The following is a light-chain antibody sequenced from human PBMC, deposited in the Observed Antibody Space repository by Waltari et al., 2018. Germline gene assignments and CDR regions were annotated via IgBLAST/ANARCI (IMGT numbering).Light chain of an antibody. CDR3: QQYYDTPYT. V-gene: IGKV4-1*01. Sequence: DIVMTQSPDSLVVSLGERPTINCKSSRNLLYSPNNKDFLAWYQQKPGQPPKLLIYWASTRESGVPDRFTGSGSGTDFSLTISSLQAEDVAVYYCQQYYDTPYTFGQGTKLEIK. J-gene: IGKJ2*01. CDR1: RNLLYSPNNKDF. CDR2: WAS.